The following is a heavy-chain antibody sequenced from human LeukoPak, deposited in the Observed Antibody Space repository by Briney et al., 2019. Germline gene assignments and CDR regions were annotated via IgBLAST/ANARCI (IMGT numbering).Heavy chain of an antibody. Sequence: GGSLRLSCAASGFTVRSNYMSWVRQAPGKGLEWVSVIYSGGSTYYADSVKGRFTISRDNSKNTLYLQMNSLRAEDTAVYYCARGFTYYYDSSGYYSDAFDIWGQGTMVTVSS. CDR1: GFTVRSNY. CDR3: ARGFTYYYDSSGYYSDAFDI. D-gene: IGHD3-22*01. J-gene: IGHJ3*02. CDR2: IYSGGST. V-gene: IGHV3-53*01.